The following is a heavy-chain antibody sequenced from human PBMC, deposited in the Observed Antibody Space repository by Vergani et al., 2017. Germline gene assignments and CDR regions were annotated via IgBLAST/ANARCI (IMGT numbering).Heavy chain of an antibody. D-gene: IGHD2-2*01. CDR1: GGSISSYY. CDR2: IYYSGST. V-gene: IGHV4-59*01. Sequence: QVQLQESGPGLVKPSETLSLTCTVSGGSISSYYWSWIRQPPGKGLEWIGYIYYSGSTNYNPSLKGRVTISVDTSKNQFSLKLSSVTAADTAVYYCARLQYGWFDPWGQGTLVTVSS. CDR3: ARLQYGWFDP. J-gene: IGHJ5*02.